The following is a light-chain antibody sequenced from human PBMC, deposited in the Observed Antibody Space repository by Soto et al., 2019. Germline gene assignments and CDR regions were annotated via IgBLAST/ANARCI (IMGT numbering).Light chain of an antibody. J-gene: IGKJ5*01. V-gene: IGKV2-28*01. CDR2: LGS. CDR3: MQALQTPIT. Sequence: DRVMTQVPLSLPVTPGEPASSSCRSSQSLLHSNGYNYLDWYLQKPGQSPQLLIYLGSNRASGVPDRFSGSGSGTDFTLKISRVEAEDVGVYYCMQALQTPITFGQGTRLEIK. CDR1: QSLLHSNGYNY.